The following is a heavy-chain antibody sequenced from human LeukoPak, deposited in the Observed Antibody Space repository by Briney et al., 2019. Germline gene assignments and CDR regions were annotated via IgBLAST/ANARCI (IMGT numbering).Heavy chain of an antibody. CDR3: ARGPYYYDSSGYYAPTEYFQH. Sequence: GRSLRLSRAASGFTFSSYAMHWVRQAPGKGLEWVAVISYDGSNKYYADSVKGRFTISRDNSKNTLYLQMNSLRAEDTAVYYCARGPYYYDSSGYYAPTEYFQHWGQGTLVTVSS. CDR1: GFTFSSYA. D-gene: IGHD3-22*01. J-gene: IGHJ1*01. CDR2: ISYDGSNK. V-gene: IGHV3-30-3*01.